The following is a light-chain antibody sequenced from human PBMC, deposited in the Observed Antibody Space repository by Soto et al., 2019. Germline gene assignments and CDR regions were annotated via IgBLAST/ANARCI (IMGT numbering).Light chain of an antibody. CDR2: EVT. CDR3: QSYDSSLSGSGV. J-gene: IGLJ3*02. CDR1: SSDVGGYNY. V-gene: IGLV2-14*01. Sequence: QSVLTQPASVSGSPGQSITISCTGTSSDVGGYNYVSWYQQHPGKAPKLVIYEVTNRPSGVSNRFSGSKSGNTASLTISGLQAEDEAAYYCQSYDSSLSGSGVFGGGTKVTVL.